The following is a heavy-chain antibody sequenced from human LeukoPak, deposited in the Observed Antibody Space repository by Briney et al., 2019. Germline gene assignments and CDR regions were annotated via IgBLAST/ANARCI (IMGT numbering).Heavy chain of an antibody. Sequence: SETLSLTCTVSGGSISSYYWSWIRQPARKGLEWIGRIYTSGSTNYNPSLKSQVTMSVDTSKNQFSLKLSSVTTADTDVYYCARDRGASSIAAAGNLNWFDPWGQGTLVTVSS. J-gene: IGHJ5*02. CDR2: IYTSGST. CDR3: ARDRGASSIAAAGNLNWFDP. D-gene: IGHD6-13*01. CDR1: GGSISSYY. V-gene: IGHV4-4*07.